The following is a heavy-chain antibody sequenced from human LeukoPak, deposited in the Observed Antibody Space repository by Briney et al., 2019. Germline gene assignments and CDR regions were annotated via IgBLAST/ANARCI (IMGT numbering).Heavy chain of an antibody. V-gene: IGHV3-21*01. CDR1: GFTFSSYA. CDR2: ISSSSSYI. D-gene: IGHD2/OR15-2a*01. CDR3: ARGRTTDLDY. Sequence: KPGGSLRLSCAASGFTFSSYAMHWVRQAPGKGLECVSSISSSSSYIYYADSVKGRFTISRDNAKNSLYLQMNSLRAEDTAVYYCARGRTTDLDYWGQGTLVTVSS. J-gene: IGHJ4*02.